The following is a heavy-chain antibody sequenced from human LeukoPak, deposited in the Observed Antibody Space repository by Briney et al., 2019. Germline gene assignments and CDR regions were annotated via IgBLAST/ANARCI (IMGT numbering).Heavy chain of an antibody. CDR3: ARGPRGATGTSRYFDY. J-gene: IGHJ4*02. D-gene: IGHD1-26*01. CDR2: ISYIGST. V-gene: IGHV4-59*11. Sequence: PSETLSLTCAVSDDSFSSHYWTWIRQPPGKGLEWIGYISYIGSTNYNPSLKSRVTISIDTSKNQFSLKLSSVTAADTAVYYCARGPRGATGTSRYFDYWGQGTLVTVSS. CDR1: DDSFSSHY.